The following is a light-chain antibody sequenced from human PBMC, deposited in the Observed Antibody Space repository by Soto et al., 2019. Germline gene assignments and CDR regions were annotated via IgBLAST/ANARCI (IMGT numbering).Light chain of an antibody. CDR1: QSVNSN. CDR3: QQYNNWPRT. Sequence: DIVMTQSPATLSVSPGERATLSCRASQSVNSNLAWYQQKPGQAPGLLIYGASTRATGIPARFSGSGSGTEFTLPISSLQSEDFAVYYCQQYNNWPRTFGQGTKVDI. J-gene: IGKJ1*01. V-gene: IGKV3-15*01. CDR2: GAS.